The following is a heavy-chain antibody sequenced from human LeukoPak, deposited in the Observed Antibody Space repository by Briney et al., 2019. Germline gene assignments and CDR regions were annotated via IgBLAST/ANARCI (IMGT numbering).Heavy chain of an antibody. J-gene: IGHJ4*02. Sequence: SETLSLTCSVYGGSFNSYYWSWIRQSPGKGLEWIGGINDSGGTNYNPSLKSRFTISVDTPTNQFSLKLSSVTAADTAIYYCARGPRGAKSSGWYLLGFDYWGQGTLVTVSS. CDR1: GGSFNSYY. D-gene: IGHD6-19*01. V-gene: IGHV4-34*01. CDR2: INDSGGT. CDR3: ARGPRGAKSSGWYLLGFDY.